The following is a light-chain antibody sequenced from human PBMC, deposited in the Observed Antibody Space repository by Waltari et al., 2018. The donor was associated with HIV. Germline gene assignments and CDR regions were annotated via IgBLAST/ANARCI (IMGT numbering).Light chain of an antibody. CDR1: ALPKQY. CDR3: QARDRGGTFVV. CDR2: TDS. J-gene: IGLJ2*01. Sequence: SYELTQPPSVSVSPGQTARITCSGDALPKQYAYWYQQKPGQATVVVIYTDSERPSGIHQRFSDSSSGTRSTLSISGVQAEEEADYYCQARDRGGTFVVFGGGAKLTGL. V-gene: IGLV3-25*02.